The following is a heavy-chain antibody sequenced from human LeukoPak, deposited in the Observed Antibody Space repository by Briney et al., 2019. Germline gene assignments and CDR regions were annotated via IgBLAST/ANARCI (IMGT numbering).Heavy chain of an antibody. D-gene: IGHD3-10*01. CDR1: SGSISISSYY. Sequence: SETLSLTCTVSSGSISISSYYWGWIRQPPGKGLEWIGSIYYSGSTYYTPSLKSRVTISVDTFKNQFSLRLSSVTTADTAVYYCAREGSESYDWFDPWGQGTLVTVSS. CDR2: IYYSGST. J-gene: IGHJ5*02. CDR3: AREGSESYDWFDP. V-gene: IGHV4-39*02.